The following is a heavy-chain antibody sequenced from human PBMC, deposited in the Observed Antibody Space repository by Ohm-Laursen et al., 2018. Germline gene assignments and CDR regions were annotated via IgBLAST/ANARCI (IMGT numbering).Heavy chain of an antibody. CDR1: GGSISNYY. CDR3: ARQDSGDYYFDY. V-gene: IGHV4-4*07. D-gene: IGHD4-17*01. CDR2: MYSSGST. Sequence: SETLSLTCNVSGGSISNYYWSWIRQPAGKGLEWVGRMYSSGSTNYNPSLKSRVTMSFDTSKNQFSLRLTSVTTADTAVYYCARQDSGDYYFDYWGQGTLVTVSS. J-gene: IGHJ4*02.